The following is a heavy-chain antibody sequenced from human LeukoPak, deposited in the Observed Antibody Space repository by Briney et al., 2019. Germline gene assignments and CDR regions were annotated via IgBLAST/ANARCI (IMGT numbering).Heavy chain of an antibody. Sequence: HSGGSLRLSCAASGFTFSSYAMSWVRQAPGKGLEWVSAISGSGGSTYYADSVKGRFTISRDNSKNTLYLQMNSMRAEDTAVYYCAKVLLRGYYFDYWGQGTLVTVSS. D-gene: IGHD3-10*01. V-gene: IGHV3-23*01. CDR2: ISGSGGST. J-gene: IGHJ4*02. CDR3: AKVLLRGYYFDY. CDR1: GFTFSSYA.